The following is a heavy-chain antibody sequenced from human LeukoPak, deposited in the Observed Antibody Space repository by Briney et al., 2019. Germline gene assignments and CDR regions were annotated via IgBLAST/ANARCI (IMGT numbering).Heavy chain of an antibody. CDR1: GFTFSNAW. Sequence: GGSLRLSCAASGFTFSNAWMSWVRQAPGKGLEWVAFIRYDGSNKYYADSVKGRFTISRDNSKNTLYLQMNSLRAEDTAVYYCAKIRGFLWGQGTLVTVSS. V-gene: IGHV3-30*02. J-gene: IGHJ4*02. D-gene: IGHD2/OR15-2a*01. CDR3: AKIRGFL. CDR2: IRYDGSNK.